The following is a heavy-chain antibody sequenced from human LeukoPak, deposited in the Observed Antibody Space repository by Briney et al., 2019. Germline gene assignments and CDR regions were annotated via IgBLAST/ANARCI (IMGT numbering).Heavy chain of an antibody. V-gene: IGHV1-3*01. D-gene: IGHD6-19*01. J-gene: IGHJ4*02. CDR2: INAGNGET. Sequence: GASVKVSCKASGYAFSDYAMHWVRQAPGQRLEWMGWINAGNGETSYSQKFQGRVTITWDTSATTVHMELSSLRSEDTAVYYCARNLVGKTDFDYWGQGTLVTISS. CDR1: GYAFSDYA. CDR3: ARNLVGKTDFDY.